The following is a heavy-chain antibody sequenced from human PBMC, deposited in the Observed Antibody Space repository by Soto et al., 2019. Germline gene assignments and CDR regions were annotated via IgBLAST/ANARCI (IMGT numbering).Heavy chain of an antibody. V-gene: IGHV1-18*01. CDR1: GGTFSRHA. CDR2: ISAYNGNT. D-gene: IGHD2-8*01. CDR3: ARSNGVAVPFDY. Sequence: QVQLVQSGAEVRKPGSSVKVSCKASGGTFSRHAISWVRQAPGQGLEWMGGISAYNGNTNYAQKLQGRVTMTTDTSTSTAYMELRSLRSDDTAVYYCARSNGVAVPFDYWGQGTLVTVSS. J-gene: IGHJ4*02.